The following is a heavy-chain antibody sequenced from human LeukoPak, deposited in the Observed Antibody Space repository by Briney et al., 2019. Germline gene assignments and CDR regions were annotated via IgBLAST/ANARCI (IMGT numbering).Heavy chain of an antibody. CDR1: GFTFDDYA. Sequence: PGGSLRLSSAASGFTFDDYAMHWVRQAPGKGLEWVSGISWNSGSIGYADSVKGRFTISRDNAKNSLYLQMNSLRAEDTALYYCARAPRWLVVAAFDIWGRGTMVTVSS. CDR2: ISWNSGSI. J-gene: IGHJ3*02. V-gene: IGHV3-9*01. CDR3: ARAPRWLVVAAFDI. D-gene: IGHD6-19*01.